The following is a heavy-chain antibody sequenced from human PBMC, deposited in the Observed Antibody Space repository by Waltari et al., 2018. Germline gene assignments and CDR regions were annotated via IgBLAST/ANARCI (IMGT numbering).Heavy chain of an antibody. Sequence: QVQLQQWGAGLLKPSETLSLTCAVYGGSFSGYYWSWIRQPPGKGLEWIGEINHSGSTNYNPSLKSRVTISVDTSKNQFSLKLSSVTAADTAVYYCARGGSRSDRAMYSSRVKYYYYMDVWGKGTTVTISS. V-gene: IGHV4-34*01. J-gene: IGHJ6*03. CDR1: GGSFSGYY. D-gene: IGHD6-13*01. CDR3: ARGGSRSDRAMYSSRVKYYYYMDV. CDR2: INHSGST.